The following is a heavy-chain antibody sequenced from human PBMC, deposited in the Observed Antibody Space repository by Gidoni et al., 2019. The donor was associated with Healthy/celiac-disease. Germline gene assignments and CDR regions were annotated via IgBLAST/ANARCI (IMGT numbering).Heavy chain of an antibody. CDR2: IIHIFGTA. Sequence: QLQLVQSGAEVKKPGSSVKVSCKASGGTFSSYAISWVRQAPGQGLEWMGGIIHIFGTANYAQKFQGRVTITADKSTSTAYMELSSLRSEDTAVYYCARIYGDYVAGYFDYWGQGTLVTVSS. D-gene: IGHD4-17*01. J-gene: IGHJ4*02. V-gene: IGHV1-69*06. CDR3: ARIYGDYVAGYFDY. CDR1: GGTFSSYA.